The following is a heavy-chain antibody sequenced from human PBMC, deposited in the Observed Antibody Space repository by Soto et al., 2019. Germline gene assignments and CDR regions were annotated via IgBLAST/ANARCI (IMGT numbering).Heavy chain of an antibody. Sequence: ASVKVSCKASGYTFTKYAMHWVRQAPGQRLEWMGWINAGNGNTDYSQKFQDRVTITRDMSTSTAYMELSSLRSEDTAVYYCAAVYGDYNNDYWGQETLVTVSS. CDR1: GYTFTKYA. CDR2: INAGNGNT. V-gene: IGHV1-3*01. D-gene: IGHD4-17*01. J-gene: IGHJ4*02. CDR3: AAVYGDYNNDY.